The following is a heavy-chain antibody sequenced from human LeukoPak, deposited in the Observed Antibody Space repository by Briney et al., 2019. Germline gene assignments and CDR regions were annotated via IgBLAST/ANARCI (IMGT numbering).Heavy chain of an antibody. CDR3: ARGDIERGNAFDI. CDR2: IYHSGST. CDR1: GGSISSGGYY. D-gene: IGHD2-15*01. J-gene: IGHJ3*02. Sequence: PSQTLSLTCTVSGGSISSGGYYWSWIRQPPGKGLEWIGYIYHSGSTYYNPSLKSRVTISVDRSKNQFSLKLSSVTAADTAVYYCARGDIERGNAFDIWGQGTMVTVSS. V-gene: IGHV4-30-2*01.